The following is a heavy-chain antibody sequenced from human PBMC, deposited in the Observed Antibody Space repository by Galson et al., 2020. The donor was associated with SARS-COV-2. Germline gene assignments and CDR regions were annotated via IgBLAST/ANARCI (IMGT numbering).Heavy chain of an antibody. CDR2: IWYDGSNK. CDR3: ARDLGIAAAGTSPKYFQH. CDR1: GFTFSSYG. V-gene: IGHV3-33*01. D-gene: IGHD6-13*01. Sequence: GGSLRLSCAASGFTFSSYGMHWVRQAPGKGLEWVAVIWYDGSNKYYADSVKGRFPISRDNSKNTLYLQMNSLRAEDTAVYYCARDLGIAAAGTSPKYFQHWGQGTLVTVSS. J-gene: IGHJ1*01.